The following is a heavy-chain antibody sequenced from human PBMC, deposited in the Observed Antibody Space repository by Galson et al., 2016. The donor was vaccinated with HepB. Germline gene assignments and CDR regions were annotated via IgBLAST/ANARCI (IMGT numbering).Heavy chain of an antibody. D-gene: IGHD1-1*01. V-gene: IGHV6-1*01. CDR1: GDSVSGNSVA. Sequence: CAISGDSVSGNSVAWMWIRQSPSRGLEWLGRTFYRSQWHYNYAESVKSRITINPDTSKNQFSLQLSSVTPEDTAVYYCVRADPNWNYGMDAWGQGTAVTVSS. CDR3: VRADPNWNYGMDA. CDR2: TFYRSQWHY. J-gene: IGHJ6*02.